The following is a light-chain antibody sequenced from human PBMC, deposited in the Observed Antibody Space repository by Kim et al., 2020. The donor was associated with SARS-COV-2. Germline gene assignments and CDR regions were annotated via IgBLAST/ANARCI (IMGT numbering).Light chain of an antibody. CDR2: EAS. V-gene: IGKV1-5*03. J-gene: IGKJ1*01. Sequence: DIQMTQSPSTLSASVGDRVTITCRASQSVSTWLAWYQQKPGKAPKLLIYEASSLESRVPSRFSGSGSGTEFTLTISSLQPDDFATYYCQQYDSYGTFGQWTKVDIK. CDR1: QSVSTW. CDR3: QQYDSYGT.